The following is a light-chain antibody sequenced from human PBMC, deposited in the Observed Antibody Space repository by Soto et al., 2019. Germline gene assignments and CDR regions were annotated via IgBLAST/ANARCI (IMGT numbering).Light chain of an antibody. J-gene: IGKJ5*01. CDR3: QQYKNWPPIT. Sequence: EIVMTQSPATLSVSPGERATLSCRASQSVGSNLAWYQQKAGRAPRLLIYGASTRATGVPARVSGSGSGREFTLTISSLQSEDSAVYFCQQYKNWPPITFGQGTRLEIK. CDR2: GAS. V-gene: IGKV3-15*01. CDR1: QSVGSN.